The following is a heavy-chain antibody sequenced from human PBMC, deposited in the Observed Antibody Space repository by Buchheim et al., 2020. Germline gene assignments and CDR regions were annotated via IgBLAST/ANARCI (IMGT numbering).Heavy chain of an antibody. D-gene: IGHD3-10*01. CDR2: ISASGGST. Sequence: EVFLVESGGGLVHPGGSLRLSCAASGFTFSGYEMNWVRQAPGKGLECIAYISASGGSTYYVDSVRGRFTISRDNAMNSLYLQMNSLRVEDTAVYYCATDPHYPSGSYWGRGTL. V-gene: IGHV3-48*03. CDR3: ATDPHYPSGSY. CDR1: GFTFSGYE. J-gene: IGHJ1*01.